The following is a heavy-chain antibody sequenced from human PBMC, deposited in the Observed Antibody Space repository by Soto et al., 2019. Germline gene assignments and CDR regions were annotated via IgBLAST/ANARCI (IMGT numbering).Heavy chain of an antibody. CDR2: IYDSESA. CDR3: ARAFSTPPAVDL. J-gene: IGHJ5*02. D-gene: IGHD3-3*02. CDR1: GESISSGGYY. Sequence: QVQLQESGPGLVKPSQTLSLTCTVSGESISSGGYYWSWIRHHPGKGLEWIGYIYDSESAYYNPSHRGRVTISMDPSKNQCPMRLSSVPAADTAVYFCARAFSTPPAVDLWGKGTQVTVPS. V-gene: IGHV4-31*03.